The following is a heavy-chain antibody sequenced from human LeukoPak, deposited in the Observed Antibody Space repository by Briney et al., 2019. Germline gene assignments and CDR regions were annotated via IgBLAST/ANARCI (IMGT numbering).Heavy chain of an antibody. V-gene: IGHV3-23*01. Sequence: GGSLRLSCAASGFTFSSDAMSWVRQAPGKGLEWVSAISGSVGSTYYADSVNGRFTISRENSKNTLYLQMNSLTAEDTAVYYCANNLVWGYSYGIAFDYWGQGTLVTVSS. CDR1: GFTFSSDA. CDR2: ISGSVGST. CDR3: ANNLVWGYSYGIAFDY. J-gene: IGHJ4*02. D-gene: IGHD5-18*01.